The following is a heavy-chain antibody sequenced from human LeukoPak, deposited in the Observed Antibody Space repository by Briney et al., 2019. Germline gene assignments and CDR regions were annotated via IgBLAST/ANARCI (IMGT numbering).Heavy chain of an antibody. D-gene: IGHD6-13*01. V-gene: IGHV4-39*07. J-gene: IGHJ5*02. CDR2: IYYSGTT. CDR3: ARDGIAAAGTLKRTKRSNNWFDP. Sequence: PSETLSLTCTVSGGSISSSSYHWGWIRQPPGKGLEWIGSIYYSGTTYHNPSLKSRVTISVDTSKNQFSLKLSSVTAADTAVYYCARDGIAAAGTLKRTKRSNNWFDPWGQGTLVTVSS. CDR1: GGSISSSSYH.